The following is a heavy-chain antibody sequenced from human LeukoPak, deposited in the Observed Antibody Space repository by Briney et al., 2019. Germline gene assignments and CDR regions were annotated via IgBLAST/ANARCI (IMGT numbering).Heavy chain of an antibody. J-gene: IGHJ5*02. D-gene: IGHD5-12*01. CDR2: ISANNKDR. Sequence: ASVKVSCKSSGYTFTTYGITWVRQAPGQGLEWMGWISANNKDRRYAQNPQDRVTLTTDTSTSTAYMELRNLRSDDTAVYYCAGQRGYAWSWFDPWGQGTLVTVSS. CDR1: GYTFTTYG. V-gene: IGHV1-18*01. CDR3: AGQRGYAWSWFDP.